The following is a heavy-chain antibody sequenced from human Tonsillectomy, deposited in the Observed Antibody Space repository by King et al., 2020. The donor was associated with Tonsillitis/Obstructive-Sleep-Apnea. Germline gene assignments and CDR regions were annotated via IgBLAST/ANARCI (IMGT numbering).Heavy chain of an antibody. CDR1: GGSISSYY. V-gene: IGHV4-59*01. CDR3: AGDHCSSTRCDGNYYYMDV. J-gene: IGHJ6*03. D-gene: IGHD2-2*01. CDR2: IFYSGST. Sequence: QLQESGAGLVKPSETLSLTCTVSGGSISSYYWSWIPQPPGRGLEWIGYIFYSGSTNYNTSLKSRVTISVDTTKNQFSLKLSSVTAEDTAVYYCAGDHCSSTRCDGNYYYMDVWGKGPTVTVSS.